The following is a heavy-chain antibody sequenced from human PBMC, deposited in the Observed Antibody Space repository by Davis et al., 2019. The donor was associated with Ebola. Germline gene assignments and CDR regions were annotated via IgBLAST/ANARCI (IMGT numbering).Heavy chain of an antibody. CDR3: ARATTGDLYYYYYGMDV. CDR1: GFTFSSYS. Sequence: GGSLRLSCAASGFTFSSYSMNWVRQAPGKGLEWVSSISSSGSTIYYADSVKGRFTISRDNAKNSLYLQMNSLRAEDTAVYYCARATTGDLYYYYYGMDVWGQGTTVTVSS. V-gene: IGHV3-48*04. J-gene: IGHJ6*02. D-gene: IGHD4-17*01. CDR2: ISSSGSTI.